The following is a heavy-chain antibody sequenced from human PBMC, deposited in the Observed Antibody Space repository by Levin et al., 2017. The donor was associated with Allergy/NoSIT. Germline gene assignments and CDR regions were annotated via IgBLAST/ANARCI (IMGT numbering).Heavy chain of an antibody. CDR3: TREYFDFWSGYYRLDY. CDR2: IRSKAYGGTT. Sequence: PGGSLRLSCAASGFTFSSYSMNWVRQAPGKGLEWVGFIRSKAYGGTTQYAASVKGRFTISRDDSKSIAYLQMNSLKTEDTAVYFCTREYFDFWSGYYRLDYWGQGTLVTVSS. CDR1: GFTFSSYS. V-gene: IGHV3-49*04. D-gene: IGHD3-3*01. J-gene: IGHJ4*02.